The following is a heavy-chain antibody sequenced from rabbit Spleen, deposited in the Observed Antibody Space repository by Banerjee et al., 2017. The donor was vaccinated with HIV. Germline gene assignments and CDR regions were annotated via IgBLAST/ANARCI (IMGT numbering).Heavy chain of an antibody. CDR2: IYTGRGGT. V-gene: IGHV1S47*01. CDR1: GFDFSNYG. D-gene: IGHD4-1*01. CDR3: ARYYIFYGMDL. J-gene: IGHJ6*01. Sequence: QEQLVESGGGLVRPEGSLKLSCTASGFDFSNYGVTWVRQAPGKGLEWIGAIYTGRGGTDYAKWVNGRFTISSDNAQYTVDLQMNSLTAADTATYFCARYYIFYGMDLWGPGTLVTVS.